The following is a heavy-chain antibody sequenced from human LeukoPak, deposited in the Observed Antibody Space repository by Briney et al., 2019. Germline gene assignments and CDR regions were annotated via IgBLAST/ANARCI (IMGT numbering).Heavy chain of an antibody. CDR3: ARVTAGMAVAGIFDY. CDR1: GFTFSSYG. D-gene: IGHD6-19*01. J-gene: IGHJ4*02. V-gene: IGHV3-30*02. CDR2: IRYDGTNK. Sequence: GGSLRLSCAASGFTFSSYGMHWVRQAPGKGLEWVSFIRYDGTNKYYADSVKGRFTISRDNSKNTLYLQMNSLRAEDTAVYYCARVTAGMAVAGIFDYWGQGTLVTVSS.